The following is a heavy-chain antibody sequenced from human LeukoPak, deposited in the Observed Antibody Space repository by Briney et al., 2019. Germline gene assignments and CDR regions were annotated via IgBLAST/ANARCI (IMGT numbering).Heavy chain of an antibody. CDR1: GGTFSSYA. J-gene: IGHJ3*02. CDR2: IIPILGIA. CDR3: ARAPFVVVVAADPTPDAFDI. Sequence: SVKASCKASGGTFSSYAISWVRQAPGQGLEWMGRIIPILGIANYAQKFQGRVTITADKSTSTAYMELSSLRSEDTAVYYCARAPFVVVVAADPTPDAFDIWGQGTMVTVSS. D-gene: IGHD2-15*01. V-gene: IGHV1-69*04.